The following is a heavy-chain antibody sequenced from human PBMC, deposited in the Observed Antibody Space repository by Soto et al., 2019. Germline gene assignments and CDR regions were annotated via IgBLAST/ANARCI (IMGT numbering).Heavy chain of an antibody. Sequence: WGSLRLSCSASVFTFSSYSMNWFRQAPGKGLEWVSYISSSSSTIYYADSVKGRFTISRDNAKNSLYLQMNSLRDEDTAVYYCAREGIAAAGPATGTLSYWGQGTLVTVSS. V-gene: IGHV3-48*02. CDR3: AREGIAAAGPATGTLSY. D-gene: IGHD6-13*01. CDR2: ISSSSSTI. J-gene: IGHJ4*02. CDR1: VFTFSSYS.